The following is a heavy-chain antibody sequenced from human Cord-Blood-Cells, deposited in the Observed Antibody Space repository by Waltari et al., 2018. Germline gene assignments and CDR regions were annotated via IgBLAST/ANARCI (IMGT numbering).Heavy chain of an antibody. CDR3: ARHVGIVATSLDY. D-gene: IGHD5-12*01. CDR2: IYYSGST. V-gene: IGHV4-39*01. Sequence: QLQLQESGPGLVQPSETLSLTCTVSGGSISSSSYYWGWIRQPPGKGLEWIGSIYYSGSTYYNPSLKSRVTISVDTSKNQFSLKLSSVTAADTAVYYCARHVGIVATSLDYWGQGTLVTVSS. J-gene: IGHJ4*02. CDR1: GGSISSSSYY.